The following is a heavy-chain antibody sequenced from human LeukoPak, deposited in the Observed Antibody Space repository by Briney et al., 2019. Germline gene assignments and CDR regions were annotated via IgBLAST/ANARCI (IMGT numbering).Heavy chain of an antibody. V-gene: IGHV4-61*01. CDR3: ARGLLANILRFAD. D-gene: IGHD1-26*01. CDR2: IHYSGST. Sequence: KPSETLTLSCTVSGGTVSSVNNYWSWIRQPPGKGLEWIGYIHYSGSTNYNPSLKSRVTISVDTSKNQFSLKLSSVTAADTALYLCARGLLANILRFADWRQVALVTVSS. J-gene: IGHJ4*02. CDR1: GGTVSSVNNY.